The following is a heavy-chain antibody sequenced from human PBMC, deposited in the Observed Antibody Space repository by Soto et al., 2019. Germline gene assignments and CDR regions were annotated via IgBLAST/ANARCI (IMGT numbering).Heavy chain of an antibody. CDR2: IIPIFGTA. D-gene: IGHD3-22*01. CDR3: ARRSYYDSSGYYPRTYYFDY. CDR1: GGTFSSYA. V-gene: IGHV1-69*12. Sequence: QVQLVQSGAEVKKPRSSVKVSCKASGGTFSSYAISWVRQAPGQGLEWMGGIIPIFGTANYAQKFQGRVTITADESTSTAYMELSSLRSEDTAVYYCARRSYYDSSGYYPRTYYFDYWGQGTLVTVSS. J-gene: IGHJ4*02.